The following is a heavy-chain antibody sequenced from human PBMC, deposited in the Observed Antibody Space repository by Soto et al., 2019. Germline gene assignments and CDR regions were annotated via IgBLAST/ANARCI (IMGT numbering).Heavy chain of an antibody. J-gene: IGHJ4*02. CDR3: ATDPVQYFDCFKNGYFDY. V-gene: IGHV1-18*04. CDR2: ISAYNGNT. D-gene: IGHD3-9*01. Sequence: ASVKVSCKASGYTFTSYGSSWVRQAPGQGLEWMEWISAYNGNTNYAQKLQGRVTMTTDTSTSTAYMELRSLRYDDTAVYHCATDPVQYFDCFKNGYFDYGAQGTLVRVSS. CDR1: GYTFTSYG.